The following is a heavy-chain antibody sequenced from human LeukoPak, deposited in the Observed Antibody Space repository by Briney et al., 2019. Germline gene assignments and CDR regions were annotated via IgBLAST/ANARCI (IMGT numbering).Heavy chain of an antibody. CDR2: ISGSGGST. Sequence: PAGSLRLTCAASGFTFSSYAMSWVRQGPGQGLGWVSAISGSGGSTYYSDPVKGRFITSRDNAKNTLYLQMNSLRAEDTAVYYCAKGSSGQDYFDYWGQGTLVTVSS. CDR1: GFTFSSYA. CDR3: AKGSSGQDYFDY. V-gene: IGHV3-23*01. D-gene: IGHD1-26*01. J-gene: IGHJ4*02.